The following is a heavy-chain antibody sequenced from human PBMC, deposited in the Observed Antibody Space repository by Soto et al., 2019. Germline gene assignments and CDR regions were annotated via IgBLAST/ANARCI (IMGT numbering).Heavy chain of an antibody. J-gene: IGHJ4*02. CDR3: ATWNDGSAGH. D-gene: IGHD1-1*01. V-gene: IGHV4-59*01. CDR2: SFYSGST. Sequence: WIRRPPGKGLELIGFSFYSGSTNYNPSLKSRVSISVDTSKNEFSLKLSSVTAADTAVYYCATWNDGSAGHWGQGTLVTVSS.